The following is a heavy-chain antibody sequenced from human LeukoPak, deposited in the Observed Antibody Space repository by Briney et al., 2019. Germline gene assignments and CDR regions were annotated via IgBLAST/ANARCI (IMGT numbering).Heavy chain of an antibody. CDR3: FRYNWNDDACDI. CDR1: GFTVSVNY. D-gene: IGHD1-1*01. V-gene: IGHV3-53*01. J-gene: IGHJ3*02. CDR2: IYSGGRT. Sequence: GGSLRLSCAVSGFTVSVNYMSWVRQAPGRGLEWVSIIYSGGRTFYADSVKGRFTISRDNSKNTLFLQMNSLRVEDTAIYYCFRYNWNDDACDIWGQGTLVTVSS.